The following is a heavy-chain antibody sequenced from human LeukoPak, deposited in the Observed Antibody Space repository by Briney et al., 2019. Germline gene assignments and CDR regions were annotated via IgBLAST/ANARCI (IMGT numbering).Heavy chain of an antibody. CDR1: GGTFSSYA. CDR2: IIPIFGTA. D-gene: IGHD2-8*01. V-gene: IGHV1-69*13. J-gene: IGHJ4*02. CDR3: ASWVMVYDDHTIRFDY. Sequence: ASVKVSSKASGGTFSSYAVSWVRHAPGQGLEWMGGIIPIFGTANYAQKFQGRVTITADESTSTAYMELSSLRSEDTAVYYCASWVMVYDDHTIRFDYWGQGTLVTVSS.